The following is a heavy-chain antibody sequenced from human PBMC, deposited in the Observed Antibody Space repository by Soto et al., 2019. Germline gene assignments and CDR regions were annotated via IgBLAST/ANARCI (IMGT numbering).Heavy chain of an antibody. J-gene: IGHJ4*02. CDR2: ISAHNGNT. D-gene: IGHD6-13*01. CDR3: ARNPRRYSSSWIDY. Sequence: GASVKVSCKASGYTFTSYGISWVRQAPGQGLEWMGWISAHNGNTNYAQKLQGRVTMTTDTSTSTAYMELRSLRSDDTAVYYCARNPRRYSSSWIDYWGQGTLVTVSS. CDR1: GYTFTSYG. V-gene: IGHV1-18*01.